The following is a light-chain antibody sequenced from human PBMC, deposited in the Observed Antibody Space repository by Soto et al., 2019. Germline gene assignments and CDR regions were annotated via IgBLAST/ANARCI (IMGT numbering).Light chain of an antibody. CDR3: SSYTDSSNYV. Sequence: HSPLSQPACVSGPTGEAITISRTVTSGDLAIYNYVSWYQQQRGKAPKLMIYQVTNRPSGVSNRFSGSRSGHAASLTISGLQAEDEGDYYCSSYTDSSNYVFGTGTKVTVL. CDR2: QVT. V-gene: IGLV2-14*01. CDR1: SGDLAIYNY. J-gene: IGLJ1*01.